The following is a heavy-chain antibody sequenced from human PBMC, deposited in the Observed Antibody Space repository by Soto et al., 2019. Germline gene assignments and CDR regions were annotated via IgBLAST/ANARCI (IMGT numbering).Heavy chain of an antibody. CDR1: GGSISRSSSY. J-gene: IGHJ5*02. D-gene: IGHD6-6*01. Sequence: PSETLSLTCTVSGGSISRSSSYWCWIRQPPGKGLEWIGYIYHSGGTYYNPSLKSRVTISVDTSKNQFSLKLSSVTAADTAVYYCARERPDGARLDPWGQGTLVTVSS. CDR2: IYHSGGT. CDR3: ARERPDGARLDP. V-gene: IGHV4-30-2*05.